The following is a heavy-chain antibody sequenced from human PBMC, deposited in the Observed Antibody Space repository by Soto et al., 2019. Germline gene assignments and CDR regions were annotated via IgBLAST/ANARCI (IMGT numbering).Heavy chain of an antibody. D-gene: IGHD1-26*01. V-gene: IGHV4-59*08. CDR3: ARLIGNSWLDS. CDR1: GGSFSPNY. J-gene: IGHJ5*01. Sequence: SETLSLTCTVSGGSFSPNYWSWIRQSPGKGLEWVGYIYYGGTTSYNPSLKSRISINPDTSNNQVSLQLNSVTPDDTAVYYCARLIGNSWLDSWGQGTLVTVSS. CDR2: IYYGGTT.